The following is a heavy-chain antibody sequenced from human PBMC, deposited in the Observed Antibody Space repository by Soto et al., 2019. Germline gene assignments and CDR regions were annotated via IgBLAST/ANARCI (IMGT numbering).Heavy chain of an antibody. D-gene: IGHD6-19*01. CDR1: GYTFSSYA. V-gene: IGHV1-3*01. J-gene: IGHJ4*02. Sequence: QVQLVQSGAEVKKPGASVKVSCKASGYTFSSYAMHWVRQAPGQRLEWMGWINGANGNTKYSQKFQGRVTVTRDTSASTAYMELSSLRFEDTAVYYCARVSGIAVAEVWGQGTLVTVSS. CDR2: INGANGNT. CDR3: ARVSGIAVAEV.